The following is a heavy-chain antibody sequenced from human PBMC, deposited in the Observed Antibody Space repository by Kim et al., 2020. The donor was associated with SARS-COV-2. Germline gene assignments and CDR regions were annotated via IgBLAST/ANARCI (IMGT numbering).Heavy chain of an antibody. Sequence: GGSLRLSCAASGFTFSGYAMNWVRQAPGKGLEWLSYISNAGNNRYYVDSVKGRFTISRDNSKKSVYLQMNSLRAEDTAIYYCARDRSGDGFGIWGQWSVV. D-gene: IGHD6-25*01. CDR2: ISNAGNNR. CDR1: GFTFSGYA. CDR3: ARDRSGDGFGI. V-gene: IGHV3-48*03. J-gene: IGHJ3*02.